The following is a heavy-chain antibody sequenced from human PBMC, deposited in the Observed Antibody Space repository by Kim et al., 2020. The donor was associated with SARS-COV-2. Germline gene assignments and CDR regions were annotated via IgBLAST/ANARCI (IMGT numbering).Heavy chain of an antibody. CDR3: AIRGSNYGAYNY. J-gene: IGHJ4*02. CDR2: ISHTGDIT. D-gene: IGHD4-17*01. Sequence: GGSLRLSCAGSGFTFSSYGMSWVRQAPGKGLEWVSAISHTGDITDYADSMKGRCTISRDNSKNTLYLQMNSLRADDTALYYCAIRGSNYGAYNYWGQGTLVTVSS. V-gene: IGHV3-23*01. CDR1: GFTFSSYG.